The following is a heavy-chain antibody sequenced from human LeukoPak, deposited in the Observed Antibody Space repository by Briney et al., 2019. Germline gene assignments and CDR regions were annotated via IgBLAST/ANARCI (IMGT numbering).Heavy chain of an antibody. Sequence: ASVKVSCKASGYTFTGYYMHWVRQAPGQGPEWMGWIHPNSGATNYAQKFQGRVTMTRDTSIGTAYMELTSLRSDDTAVYYCARDHGAPAAPDYWGRGTLVTVSS. CDR2: IHPNSGAT. J-gene: IGHJ4*02. CDR1: GYTFTGYY. D-gene: IGHD2-2*01. CDR3: ARDHGAPAAPDY. V-gene: IGHV1-2*02.